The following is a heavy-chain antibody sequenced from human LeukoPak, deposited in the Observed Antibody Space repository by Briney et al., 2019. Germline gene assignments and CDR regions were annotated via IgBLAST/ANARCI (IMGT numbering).Heavy chain of an antibody. CDR1: GFTFNNYA. Sequence: GGSLRLSCAASGFTFNNYAMHWVRQAPGKGLQWVAVISYDGSNKYYADSVKGRFTISRDDSKNTLYLQMNSLRAEDTAVYYCAKAASKRTDYGDYAFYYYMDVWGKGTTVTISS. D-gene: IGHD4-17*01. J-gene: IGHJ6*03. CDR2: ISYDGSNK. CDR3: AKAASKRTDYGDYAFYYYMDV. V-gene: IGHV3-30*04.